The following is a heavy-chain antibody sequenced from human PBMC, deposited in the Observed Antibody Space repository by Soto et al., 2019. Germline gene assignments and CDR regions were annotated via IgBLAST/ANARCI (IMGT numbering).Heavy chain of an antibody. D-gene: IGHD3-3*01. CDR2: ISGSGGST. J-gene: IGHJ6*02. CDR3: AKGAPYSDFWSGHYYYFGMDV. Sequence: PGGSLRLSCAASGFTFSSYAMSWVRQAPGKGLEWVSAISGSGGSTYYADSVKGRFTISRDNSKNTLYLQMNSLRAEDTAVYYCAKGAPYSDFWSGHYYYFGMDVWGHGTTVTVSS. CDR1: GFTFSSYA. V-gene: IGHV3-23*01.